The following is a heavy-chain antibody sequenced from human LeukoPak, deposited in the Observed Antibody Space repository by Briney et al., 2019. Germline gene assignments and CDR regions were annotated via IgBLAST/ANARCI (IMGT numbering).Heavy chain of an antibody. Sequence: ASVKVSCKASGYTFTSYYMHWVRQAPGQGLEWMGIINPSGGSTSYAQKFQGRVTMTRGTSTSTVYMELSSLRSEDTAVYYCARGRFGGIAVAGIDYWGQGTLVTVSS. D-gene: IGHD6-19*01. CDR1: GYTFTSYY. V-gene: IGHV1-46*01. CDR2: INPSGGST. CDR3: ARGRFGGIAVAGIDY. J-gene: IGHJ4*02.